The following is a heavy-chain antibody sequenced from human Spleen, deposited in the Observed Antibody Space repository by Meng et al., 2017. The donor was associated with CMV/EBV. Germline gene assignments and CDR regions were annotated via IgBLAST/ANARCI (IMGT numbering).Heavy chain of an antibody. CDR3: ARSVEMATIYDY. CDR2: ISAYNGNT. Sequence: ASVKVSCKASGYTFSSFGINWVRQAPGQGLEWMGWISAYNGNTNYAQKLQGRVTMTTDTSTSTAYMELRSLRSDDTAVYYCARSVEMATIYDYWGQGTLVTVSS. V-gene: IGHV1-18*01. CDR1: GYTFSSFG. J-gene: IGHJ4*02. D-gene: IGHD5-24*01.